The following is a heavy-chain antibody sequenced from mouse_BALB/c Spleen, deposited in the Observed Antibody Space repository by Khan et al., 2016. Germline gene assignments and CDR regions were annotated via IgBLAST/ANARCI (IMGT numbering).Heavy chain of an antibody. CDR3: ARSYYGYFAMDY. CDR1: GYTFTDYY. CDR2: IFPGSGST. Sequence: QVQLKQSGTELPRPGASVKLSCKASGYTFTDYYLHWVKQRTGQGLEWIGEIFPGSGSTYYNEKFKGKASLTAAPSSSTAYMQLSSLTSDDSAVYFCARSYYGYFAMDYWGHGASVTVSS. V-gene: IGHV1-77*01. D-gene: IGHD1-2*01. J-gene: IGHJ4*01.